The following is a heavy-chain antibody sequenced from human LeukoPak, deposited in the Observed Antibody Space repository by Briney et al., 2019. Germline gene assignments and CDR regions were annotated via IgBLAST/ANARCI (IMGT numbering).Heavy chain of an antibody. D-gene: IGHD5-18*01. Sequence: ASVKVSCKASGYTFTGYYMHWVRQAPGQGLEWKGWINPNSGGTNYAQKFQGRVTMTRDTSISTAYMELSRLRSDDTAVYYCARASRGSAMVENDYWGQGTLVTVSS. V-gene: IGHV1-2*02. CDR1: GYTFTGYY. CDR3: ARASRGSAMVENDY. J-gene: IGHJ4*02. CDR2: INPNSGGT.